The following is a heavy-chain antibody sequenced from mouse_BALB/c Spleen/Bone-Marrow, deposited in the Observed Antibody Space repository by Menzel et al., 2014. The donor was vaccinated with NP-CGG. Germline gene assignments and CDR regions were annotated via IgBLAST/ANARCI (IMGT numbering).Heavy chain of an antibody. Sequence: VKLQESGVEFVKPGAPVKLSCKASGYTFTSYWMHWVKQRPGQGLEWIGEIDPSDSYTKYNQNFKGKATLTVDKSSSTAYMQLSSLTSEDSAVYYCARTYYDYDWFAYWGQGTLVTVSA. CDR2: IDPSDSYT. CDR1: GYTFTSYW. J-gene: IGHJ3*01. V-gene: IGHV1-69*02. D-gene: IGHD2-4*01. CDR3: ARTYYDYDWFAY.